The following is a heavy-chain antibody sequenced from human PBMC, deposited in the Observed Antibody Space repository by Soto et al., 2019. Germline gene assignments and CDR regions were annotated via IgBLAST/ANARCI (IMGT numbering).Heavy chain of an antibody. CDR2: IKQDGSEK. J-gene: IGHJ4*02. V-gene: IGHV3-7*05. CDR3: AREGDDILTGSYI. D-gene: IGHD3-9*01. CDR1: GFTFSSYC. Sequence: SGGSLRLSCAASGFTFSSYCMSWVRQAPGKGLEWVANIKQDGSEKYYVDSVKGRFTISRDNAKNSLYLQVNSLRAEDTAVYYCAREGDDILTGSYIWGQGTLVTVSS.